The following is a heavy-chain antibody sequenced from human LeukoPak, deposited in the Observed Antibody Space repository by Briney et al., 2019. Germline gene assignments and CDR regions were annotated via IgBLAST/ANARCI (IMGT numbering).Heavy chain of an antibody. CDR1: GGSISSTTYY. Sequence: SETLSLTCTVSGGSISSTTYYWSWIRQPAGKGLEWIGRIYTSGSTNYNPSLKSRVTISVDTSKNQFSLKLSSVTAADTAVYYCARNYGDLEGFDYWGQGTLVTVSS. J-gene: IGHJ4*02. CDR2: IYTSGST. CDR3: ARNYGDLEGFDY. V-gene: IGHV4-61*02. D-gene: IGHD4-17*01.